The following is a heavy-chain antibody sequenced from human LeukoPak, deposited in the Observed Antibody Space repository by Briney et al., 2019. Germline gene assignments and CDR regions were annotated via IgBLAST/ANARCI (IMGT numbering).Heavy chain of an antibody. Sequence: GGSLRLSCAASGFTFSSYGMHWVRQATGKGLEWVAFIRYDGSNKYYADSVKGRFTISRDNSKNTLYLQMNSLRAEDTAVYYCAKGDFWSGRWFDYWGQGTLVTVSS. CDR2: IRYDGSNK. D-gene: IGHD3-3*01. CDR3: AKGDFWSGRWFDY. J-gene: IGHJ4*02. CDR1: GFTFSSYG. V-gene: IGHV3-30*02.